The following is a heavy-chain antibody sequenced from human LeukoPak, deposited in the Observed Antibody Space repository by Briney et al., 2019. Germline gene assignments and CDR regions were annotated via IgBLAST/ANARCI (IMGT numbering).Heavy chain of an antibody. Sequence: GGSLRLSCAASGFTFSSYWMSWVRQAPGKGLEWVANIKQDGSEKYYVDSVKGRFTISRDNAKNSLYLQMNSLRAEDTAVYYCARDLLSRMATGVGFDYWGQGTLVTVSS. CDR2: IKQDGSEK. J-gene: IGHJ4*02. CDR3: ARDLLSRMATGVGFDY. CDR1: GFTFSSYW. V-gene: IGHV3-7*01. D-gene: IGHD5-24*01.